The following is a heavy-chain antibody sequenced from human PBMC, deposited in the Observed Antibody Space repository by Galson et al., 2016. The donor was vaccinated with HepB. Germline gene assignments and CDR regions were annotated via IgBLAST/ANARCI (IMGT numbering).Heavy chain of an antibody. CDR3: ARQGSSSAFDV. V-gene: IGHV4-39*01. D-gene: IGHD6-25*01. J-gene: IGHJ5*02. CDR2: VYYSGDS. Sequence: ETLSLTCSLSRASISSNVYYWAWIRQPAGKGLEWIGSVYYSGDSYYNPSLKPRVTISVDTSRDQFSLRLASVTAADTAVYYCARQGSSSAFDVWGLGTLVTVSS. CDR1: RASISSNVYY.